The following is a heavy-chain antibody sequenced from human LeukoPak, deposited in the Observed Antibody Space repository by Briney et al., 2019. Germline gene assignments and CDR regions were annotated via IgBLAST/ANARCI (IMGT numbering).Heavy chain of an antibody. CDR2: TLSDATTE. D-gene: IGHD3-10*01. CDR3: TRGSGSGSFVIDY. CDR1: GFTFSAYA. J-gene: IGHJ4*02. Sequence: PGGSLRLSCAASGFTFSAYAIHWVRQPPGKCLEWVSFTLSDATTEHFADSAKGRFTMSRDNSKNTVYLQMTTLRDEDTAVYYCTRGSGSGSFVIDYWGRGTLVTVRS. V-gene: IGHV3-30-3*01.